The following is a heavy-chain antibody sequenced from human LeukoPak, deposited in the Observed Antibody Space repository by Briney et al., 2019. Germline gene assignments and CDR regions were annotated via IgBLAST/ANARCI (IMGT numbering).Heavy chain of an antibody. D-gene: IGHD6-13*01. J-gene: IGHJ1*01. CDR2: IYYSGST. V-gene: IGHV4-31*03. CDR1: GGSISSGGYY. Sequence: SETLSLTCTVSGGSISSGGYYWSWIRQHPGKGLEWIGYIYYSGSTYYNPSLKSRVTISVDTSKNQFSLKLSSVTAADTAVYYCARGPHIAAAGPKYFRHWGQGTLVTVSS. CDR3: ARGPHIAAAGPKYFRH.